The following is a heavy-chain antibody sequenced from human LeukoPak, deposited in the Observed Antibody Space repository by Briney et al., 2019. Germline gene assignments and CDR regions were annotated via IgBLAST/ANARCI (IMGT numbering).Heavy chain of an antibody. CDR1: GFTFSSYW. CDR2: IKQDGSEK. Sequence: GGSLRLSCAASGFTFSSYWMSWVRQAPGKGLEWVANIKQDGSEKYYVDSVKGRFTTSRGNAKNSLYLQMNSLRAEDTAVYYCARDHIQWLNTFDYWGQGTLVTVSS. V-gene: IGHV3-7*01. J-gene: IGHJ4*02. CDR3: ARDHIQWLNTFDY. D-gene: IGHD6-19*01.